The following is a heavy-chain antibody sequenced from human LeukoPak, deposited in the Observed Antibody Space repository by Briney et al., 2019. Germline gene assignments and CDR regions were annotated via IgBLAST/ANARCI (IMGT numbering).Heavy chain of an antibody. D-gene: IGHD4-23*01. CDR3: ARQNGGNRTSDY. CDR1: GGSISSSNW. V-gene: IGHV4-4*02. CDR2: IYHSGST. J-gene: IGHJ4*02. Sequence: PSETLSLTCAVSGGSISSSNWWSWVRQPPGKGLEWIGEIYHSGSTNYNPSLESRVTISVDTSKNQFSLKLSSVTAADAAVYYCARQNGGNRTSDYWGQGTLVTVSS.